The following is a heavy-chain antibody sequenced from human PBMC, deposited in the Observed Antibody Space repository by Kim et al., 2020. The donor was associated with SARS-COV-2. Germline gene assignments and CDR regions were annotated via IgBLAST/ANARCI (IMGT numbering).Heavy chain of an antibody. CDR2: IYYSGST. V-gene: IGHV4-39*01. J-gene: IGHJ3*02. CDR1: GGSISSSSYY. Sequence: SETLSLTCTVSGGSISSSSYYWGWIRQPPGKGLEWIGSIYYSGSTYYNPSLKSRVTISVDTSKNQLSLKLGSVTAAGTAVYYCVGGIAAAGDAFDIWGQGTMVTVSS. D-gene: IGHD6-13*01. CDR3: VGGIAAAGDAFDI.